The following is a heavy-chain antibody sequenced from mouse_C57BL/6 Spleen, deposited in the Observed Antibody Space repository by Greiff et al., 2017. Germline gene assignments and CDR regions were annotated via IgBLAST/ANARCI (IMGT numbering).Heavy chain of an antibody. J-gene: IGHJ2*01. CDR3: ARYDDYYGEFDY. CDR1: GSTFTSYW. D-gene: IGHD2-3*01. Sequence: VQLQQPGAELVKPGASVKMSCKASGSTFTSYWITWVKQRPGQGLEWIGDIYPGSGSTNYNEKFKSKAPLTVDSSSSTASMQLSSLTSEDSAVYYCARYDDYYGEFDYWGQGTTLTVSS. CDR2: IYPGSGST. V-gene: IGHV1-55*01.